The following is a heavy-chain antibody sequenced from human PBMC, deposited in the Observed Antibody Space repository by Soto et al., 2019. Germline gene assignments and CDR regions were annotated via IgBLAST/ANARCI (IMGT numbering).Heavy chain of an antibody. V-gene: IGHV4-59*01. CDR1: GGSISSYY. CDR3: ARGWVRDYGDYGALDY. J-gene: IGHJ4*02. D-gene: IGHD4-17*01. CDR2: IYYSGST. Sequence: QVQLQESGPGLVKPSETLSLTCTVSGGSISSYYWSWIRQPPGKGLEWIGYIYYSGSTNYNPSLKSRVTISVDTSKNQFSLKLSSVTAADTAVYYCARGWVRDYGDYGALDYWGQGTLVTVSS.